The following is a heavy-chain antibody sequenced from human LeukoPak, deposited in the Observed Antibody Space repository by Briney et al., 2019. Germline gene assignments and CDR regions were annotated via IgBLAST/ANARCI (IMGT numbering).Heavy chain of an antibody. D-gene: IGHD6-13*01. Sequence: SGTLSLTCTVSGGSISSYYWSWIRQPPGKGLEWSGYIYTSGSTNYNPSLKSRVTISVDTSKNQFSLKLSSVTAADTAVYYCARIPPYSSSWYYYYMDVWGKGTTVTVSS. CDR1: GGSISSYY. CDR2: IYTSGST. J-gene: IGHJ6*03. CDR3: ARIPPYSSSWYYYYMDV. V-gene: IGHV4-4*09.